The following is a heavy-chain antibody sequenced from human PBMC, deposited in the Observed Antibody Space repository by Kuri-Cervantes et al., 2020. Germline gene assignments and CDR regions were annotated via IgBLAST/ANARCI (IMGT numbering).Heavy chain of an antibody. CDR3: AKFLQRPARHCSGGSCYTQYEYFQH. CDR1: GFTFSSYA. Sequence: GESLKISCAASGFTFSSYAMSWVRQAPGKGLEWVSAISGSGGSTYYADSVKGRFTISRDNSKNTLYLQMNSLRAEDTAVYYCAKFLQRPARHCSGGSCYTQYEYFQHWGQGTLVTVSS. V-gene: IGHV3-23*01. J-gene: IGHJ1*01. D-gene: IGHD2-15*01. CDR2: ISGSGGST.